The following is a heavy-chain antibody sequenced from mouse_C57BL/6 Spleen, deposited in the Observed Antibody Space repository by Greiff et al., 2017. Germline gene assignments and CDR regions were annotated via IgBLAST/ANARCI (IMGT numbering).Heavy chain of an antibody. CDR3: ARRYYGFYDY. J-gene: IGHJ2*01. CDR2: ISYDGST. CDR1: GYSITSGYY. V-gene: IGHV3-6*01. D-gene: IGHD1-1*01. Sequence: EVKLLESGPGLVKPSQSLSLTCSVTGYSITSGYYWNWIRQFPGNKLEWRGYISYDGSTNYNPTLKNRISITRDTSTSQFFLKLNSVTTEDTATYYCARRYYGFYDYWGQGTTLTVSS.